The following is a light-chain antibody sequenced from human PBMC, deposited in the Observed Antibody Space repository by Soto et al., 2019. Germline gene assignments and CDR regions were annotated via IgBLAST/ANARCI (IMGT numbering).Light chain of an antibody. J-gene: IGLJ2*01. V-gene: IGLV1-51*02. CDR3: GTWDNSLSAGV. CDR2: ESN. CDR1: IGSSY. Sequence: QSVLTQPPSVSAAPGQKVTISCYGIGSSYISWYQQLPGTAPKLLVYESNKRPSGIPDRFSGSKSGTSATLGITGLQTGDEADYYCGTWDNSLSAGVFGGGTKLTVL.